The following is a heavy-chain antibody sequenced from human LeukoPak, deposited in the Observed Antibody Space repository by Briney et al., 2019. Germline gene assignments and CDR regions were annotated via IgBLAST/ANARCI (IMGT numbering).Heavy chain of an antibody. J-gene: IGHJ5*02. Sequence: GGSLRLSCSASGFTFSSNSMNWVRQAPGKGLEWVSSISTSSIYIYYADSVKGRFTISRDNAKKSLYLQMNSLRAEDTAVYYCARETIAAADKAFDPWGQGTLVTVSS. CDR2: ISTSSIYI. CDR1: GFTFSSNS. CDR3: ARETIAAADKAFDP. D-gene: IGHD6-13*01. V-gene: IGHV3-21*01.